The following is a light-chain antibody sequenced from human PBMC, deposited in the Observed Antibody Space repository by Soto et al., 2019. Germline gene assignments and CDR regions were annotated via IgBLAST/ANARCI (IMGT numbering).Light chain of an antibody. CDR2: GAS. J-gene: IGKJ4*01. CDR1: QSVSSN. V-gene: IGKV3-15*01. CDR3: QQYNNWPPT. Sequence: EIVMTHSPATLSVSPGERVTLSCRASQSVSSNLAWYQQKPGQAPRLLIHGASTRATGIPARFRGSGSGTEFTLTISSLQSEDSAVYYCQQYNNWPPTFGGGTKV.